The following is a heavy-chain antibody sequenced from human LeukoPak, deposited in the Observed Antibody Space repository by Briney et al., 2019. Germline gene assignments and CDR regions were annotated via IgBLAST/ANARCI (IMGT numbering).Heavy chain of an antibody. CDR3: ARGAVAGYFDY. CDR2: ISSSSSYI. D-gene: IGHD6-19*01. Sequence: GGSLRLSCAASGFTFSSYSMNWVRQAPGKGLEWVSSISSSSSYIYYADSVKGRFTISRDNAKNSLYLQMNSLRAEDTVVYYCARGAVAGYFDYWAQGTLVTVSS. CDR1: GFTFSSYS. V-gene: IGHV3-21*01. J-gene: IGHJ4*02.